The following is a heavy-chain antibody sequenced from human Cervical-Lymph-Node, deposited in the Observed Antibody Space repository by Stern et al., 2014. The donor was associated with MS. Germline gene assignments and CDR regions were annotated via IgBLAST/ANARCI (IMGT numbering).Heavy chain of an antibody. V-gene: IGHV1-69*06. CDR2: IIPVFDTA. J-gene: IGHJ5*02. Sequence: QLVQSGGEVKKPASSVKVSCKASGGTSSNLVISWLRQAPGQGLEWVGGIIPVFDTANYAQKFQGRVTITADRATNTVYLELIGLRSEDTAVYYCAREQGHWFDPWGQGTLVTVSS. CDR1: GGTSSNLV. CDR3: AREQGHWFDP.